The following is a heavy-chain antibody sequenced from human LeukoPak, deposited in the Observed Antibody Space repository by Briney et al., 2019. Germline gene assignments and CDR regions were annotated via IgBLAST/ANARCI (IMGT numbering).Heavy chain of an antibody. D-gene: IGHD2-21*01. CDR1: GYTFTSYG. V-gene: IGHV1-18*01. Sequence: ASVKVSCKASGYTFTSYGISWVRQAPGQGLEWMGWISAYNGNTNYAQKLQGRVTMTTDTSTSTAYMELRSLRSDDTAVYYCVRDGGKCGGDCYGNWFDPWGQGTLVTVSS. CDR3: VRDGGKCGGDCYGNWFDP. CDR2: ISAYNGNT. J-gene: IGHJ5*02.